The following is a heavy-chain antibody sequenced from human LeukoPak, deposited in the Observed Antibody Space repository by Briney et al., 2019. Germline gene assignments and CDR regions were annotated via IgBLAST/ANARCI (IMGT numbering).Heavy chain of an antibody. Sequence: SETLSLTCSVSGGSISSSIYYWVWIRQPPGKGLEWIGSIYYSGSTYYNPSLKSRVTISVDTSKNQFSLKLSSVTAADTAVYYCARLPSWVTHFDYWGQGTLVTVSS. V-gene: IGHV4-39*07. CDR1: GGSISSSIYY. CDR3: ARLPSWVTHFDY. D-gene: IGHD2-21*02. CDR2: IYYSGST. J-gene: IGHJ4*02.